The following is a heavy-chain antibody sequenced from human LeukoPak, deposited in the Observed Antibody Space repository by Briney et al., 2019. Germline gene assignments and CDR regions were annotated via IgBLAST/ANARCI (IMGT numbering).Heavy chain of an antibody. CDR3: ARATWTYNWFDP. V-gene: IGHV4-34*01. D-gene: IGHD3/OR15-3a*01. Sequence: PSETLSLTCAVYGGSFSGYYRSWIRPTPGKGLEWIGEINHSGSTNYNPSLKSRVTISVDTSKNQFSLKLSSVTAADTAVYYCARATWTYNWFDPWGQGTLVTVSS. CDR1: GGSFSGYY. J-gene: IGHJ5*02. CDR2: INHSGST.